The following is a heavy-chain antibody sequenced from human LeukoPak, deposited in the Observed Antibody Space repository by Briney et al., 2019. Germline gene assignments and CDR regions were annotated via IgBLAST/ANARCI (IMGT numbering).Heavy chain of an antibody. Sequence: GGSLRLSCAASGFTVSSNYMSWVRQAPGKGLEWVSVIYSGGSTYCADSVKGRFTISRDNSKNTLYLQMNSLRAEDTAVYYCARVGYYDSSGLGANLYYYYYGMDVWGQGTTVTVSS. J-gene: IGHJ6*02. CDR1: GFTVSSNY. CDR2: IYSGGST. D-gene: IGHD3-22*01. V-gene: IGHV3-66*01. CDR3: ARVGYYDSSGLGANLYYYYYGMDV.